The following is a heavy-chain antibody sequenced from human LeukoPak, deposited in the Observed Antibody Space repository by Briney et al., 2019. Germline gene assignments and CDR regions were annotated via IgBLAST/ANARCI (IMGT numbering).Heavy chain of an antibody. V-gene: IGHV3-73*01. CDR2: IADKAENYVT. J-gene: IGHJ4*02. CDR3: TSHAFCGGDSYSN. Sequence: GGSLRLSCGASGFTFSAFGVHWVRQASGKGLEWVGRIADKAENYVTLYAASVKGRFIISRDDSQNTAYLQMTSLKTEDTAVYYCTSHAFCGGDSYSNWGQGTLVNVSS. CDR1: GFTFSAFG. D-gene: IGHD2-21*02.